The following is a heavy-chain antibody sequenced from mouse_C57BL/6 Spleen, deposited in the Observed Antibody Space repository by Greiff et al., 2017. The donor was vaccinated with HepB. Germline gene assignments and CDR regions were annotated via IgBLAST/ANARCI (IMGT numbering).Heavy chain of an antibody. CDR2: IDPETGGT. J-gene: IGHJ1*03. CDR3: NYYGSSSDVDV. V-gene: IGHV1-15*01. D-gene: IGHD1-1*01. Sequence: QVQLQQSGAELVRPGASVTLSCKASGYTFTDYDMHWVKQTPVHGLEWIGAIDPETGGTAYNQKFKGKAILTADKSSSTAYMELRSLTSEDSAVYYCNYYGSSSDVDVWGTGTTVTVSS. CDR1: GYTFTDYD.